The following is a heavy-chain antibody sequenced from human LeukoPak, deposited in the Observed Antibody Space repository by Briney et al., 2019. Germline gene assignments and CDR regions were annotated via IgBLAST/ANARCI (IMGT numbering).Heavy chain of an antibody. Sequence: PGGSLRLSCAASGFTFSSYAMSWVRQAPGKGLEWVSTISGSGGSTYYADSVKGRFTISRDNSRNTLYLQMNSLRADDTAVYYCVATVTILDYWGKGTLVTVSS. CDR1: GFTFSSYA. D-gene: IGHD4-17*01. CDR2: ISGSGGST. J-gene: IGHJ4*02. V-gene: IGHV3-23*01. CDR3: VATVTILDY.